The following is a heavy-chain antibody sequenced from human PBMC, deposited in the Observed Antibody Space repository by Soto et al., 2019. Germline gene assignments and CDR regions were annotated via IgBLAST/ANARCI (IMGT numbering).Heavy chain of an antibody. D-gene: IGHD4-17*01. Sequence: EVQLVESGGGLVQPGGSLRLSCAASGFTFSSYEMNWVHQAPGKGLEWVSYISSSGSTIYYADSVKGRFTISRDNAKNSLYLQMNSLRAEDTAVYYCARALRWQSDYWGQGTLVTVSS. J-gene: IGHJ4*02. CDR3: ARALRWQSDY. V-gene: IGHV3-48*03. CDR2: ISSSGSTI. CDR1: GFTFSSYE.